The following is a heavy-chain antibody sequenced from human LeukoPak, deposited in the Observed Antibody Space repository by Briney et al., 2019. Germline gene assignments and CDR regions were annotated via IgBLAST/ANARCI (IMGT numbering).Heavy chain of an antibody. CDR3: ARDLREVITFGGVIARFDY. CDR2: IYTSGST. V-gene: IGHV4-4*07. Sequence: SETLSLTCTVSGGSISSYYWIWIRQPAGKGLEWIGRIYTSGSTNYNPSLKSRVTMSVDTSKNQFSLKLSSVTAADTAVYYCARDLREVITFGGVIARFDYWGQGTLVTVSS. D-gene: IGHD3-16*02. CDR1: GGSISSYY. J-gene: IGHJ4*02.